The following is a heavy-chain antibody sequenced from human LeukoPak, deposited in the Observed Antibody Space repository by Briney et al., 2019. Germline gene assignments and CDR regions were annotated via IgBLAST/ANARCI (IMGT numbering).Heavy chain of an antibody. CDR1: GGSISSSNW. Sequence: PSGTLSLTCAVSGGSISSSNWWSWVRQPPGKGLEWIGEIYHSGSTNYNPSLKSRVTISVDKSKNQFSLKLSSVTAADTAVYYCARDRPYYDSSGYTLRNAFDIWGQGTMVTVSS. J-gene: IGHJ3*02. CDR2: IYHSGST. V-gene: IGHV4-4*02. D-gene: IGHD3-22*01. CDR3: ARDRPYYDSSGYTLRNAFDI.